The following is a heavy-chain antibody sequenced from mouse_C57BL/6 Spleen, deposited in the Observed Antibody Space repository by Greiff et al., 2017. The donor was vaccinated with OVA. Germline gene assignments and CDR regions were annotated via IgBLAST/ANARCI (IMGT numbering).Heavy chain of an antibody. CDR1: GYTFTGYW. CDR3: ARWGYYSNSWFAN. V-gene: IGHV1-9*01. CDR2: IFPGSGST. J-gene: IGHJ3*01. D-gene: IGHD2-5*01. Sequence: VQLQQSGAELMKPGASVKLSCKATGYTFTGYWIEWVKQRPGHGLEWIGEIFPGSGSTNYHEKFKGKATFTADTSSNTAYMQLSSLTTEDSAIYYCARWGYYSNSWFANGGKGTLVTVSA.